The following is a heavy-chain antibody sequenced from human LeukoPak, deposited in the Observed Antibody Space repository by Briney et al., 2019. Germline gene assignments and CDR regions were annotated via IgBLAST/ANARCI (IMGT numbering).Heavy chain of an antibody. J-gene: IGHJ4*02. CDR2: ISYDGSNK. D-gene: IGHD3-3*01. Sequence: GRSLRLSCAASGFTFSSYAMHWVRQAPGKGLEWVAVISYDGSNKYYADSVKGRFTISRDNSKNTLYLQMNSLRAEDTAVYYCAKMGAGLRFLEWLLTPFDYWGQGTLVTVSS. CDR3: AKMGAGLRFLEWLLTPFDY. CDR1: GFTFSSYA. V-gene: IGHV3-30-3*02.